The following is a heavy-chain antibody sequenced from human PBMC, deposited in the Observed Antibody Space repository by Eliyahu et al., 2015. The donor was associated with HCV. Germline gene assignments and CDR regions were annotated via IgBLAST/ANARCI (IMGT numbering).Heavy chain of an antibody. V-gene: IGHV3-48*03. D-gene: IGHD3-16*01. Sequence: EVQLVESGGGLVQPGGSLRLSCAASGFMFSNYEMNWVRQAPGKGLEGVSXISTTGNTIFYADSVKGRFTISRDIAKNSLYLQMNSLRAEDTAVYHCARDFAGGRGEALDIWGPGTMVTVSS. CDR3: ARDFAGGRGEALDI. CDR2: ISTTGNTI. CDR1: GFMFSNYE. J-gene: IGHJ3*02.